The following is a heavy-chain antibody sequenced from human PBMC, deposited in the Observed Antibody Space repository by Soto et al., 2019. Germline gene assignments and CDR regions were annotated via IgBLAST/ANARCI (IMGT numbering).Heavy chain of an antibody. J-gene: IGHJ6*02. CDR1: GFTFSSYA. Sequence: GGSLRLSCAASGFTFSSYAMHWVRQAPGKGLEWVAVISYDGSNKYYADSVKGRFTISRDNSKNTLYLQMNSLRAEDTAVYYCARVDLDDHYYYGMDVWGQGTTVTVSS. V-gene: IGHV3-30-3*01. D-gene: IGHD3-16*01. CDR2: ISYDGSNK. CDR3: ARVDLDDHYYYGMDV.